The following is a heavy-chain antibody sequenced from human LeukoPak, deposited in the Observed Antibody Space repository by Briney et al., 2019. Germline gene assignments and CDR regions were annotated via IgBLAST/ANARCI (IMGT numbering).Heavy chain of an antibody. CDR3: ARDLITISPFDY. J-gene: IGHJ4*02. CDR2: IYYSGST. D-gene: IGHD3-3*01. V-gene: IGHV4-59*12. CDR1: GGSISSYY. Sequence: SETLSLTCTVSGGSISSYYWSWIRQPPGKGLEWIGYIYYSGSTNYNPSLKSRVTISVDTSKNQFSLKLSSVTAADTAVYYCARDLITISPFDYWGQGTLVTVSS.